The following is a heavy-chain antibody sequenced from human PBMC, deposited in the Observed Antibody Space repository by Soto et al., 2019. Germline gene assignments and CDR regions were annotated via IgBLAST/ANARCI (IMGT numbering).Heavy chain of an antibody. CDR3: AHRYSSSYDS. CDR2: IYWDDNK. V-gene: IGHV2-5*02. CDR1: GFSLSTSGVA. Sequence: QITLKESGPTLVKPTQTLTLTCTFSGFSLSTSGVAVGWIRQPPGKALECLALIYWDDNKRYSPSLQSRITLTKDTSKNQVVLTMTNMDPVDTATYYCAHRYSSSYDSWCQGILVTVSS. D-gene: IGHD6-13*01. J-gene: IGHJ4*02.